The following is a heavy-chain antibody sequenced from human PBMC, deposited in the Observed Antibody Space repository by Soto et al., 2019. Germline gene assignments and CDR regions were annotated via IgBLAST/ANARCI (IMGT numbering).Heavy chain of an antibody. CDR3: ARGGGGNYYYDSSGYYYNY. Sequence: QVPLVQSGAEVKKPGASVKVSCKASGYTFTSYEISWVRQATGQGLEWMGWMTPNSGNTGSAQKFQGRVTMTRNTSISTAYMELSSLRSEDTAVYYCARGGGGNYYYDSSGYYYNYWGQGTRVTVSS. J-gene: IGHJ4*02. V-gene: IGHV1-8*01. CDR1: GYTFTSYE. CDR2: MTPNSGNT. D-gene: IGHD3-22*01.